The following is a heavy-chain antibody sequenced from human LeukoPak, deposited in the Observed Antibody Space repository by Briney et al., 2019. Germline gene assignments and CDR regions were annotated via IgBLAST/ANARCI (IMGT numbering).Heavy chain of an antibody. CDR1: GGSFSGYY. CDR2: INHSGST. Sequence: SETLSHTCAVYGGSFSGYYWSWIRQPPGKGLEWIGEINHSGSTNYNPSLKSRVTISVDTSKNQFSLKLSSVTAADTAVYYCARPFSYGDNFDYWGQGTLVTVSS. D-gene: IGHD4-17*01. V-gene: IGHV4-34*01. CDR3: ARPFSYGDNFDY. J-gene: IGHJ4*02.